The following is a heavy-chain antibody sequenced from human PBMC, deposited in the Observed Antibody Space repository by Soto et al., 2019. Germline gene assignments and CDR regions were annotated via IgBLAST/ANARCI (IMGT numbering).Heavy chain of an antibody. CDR2: IYPGDSNT. Sequence: GESLKISCKGSGYSFTSYWIGWVRQMPGKGLEGMGIIYPGDSNTRYSSSLQGQVTISVDKSISTAYLQWSSLKATDTAMYYCARHAYDFWSGHPNPRYYYGMDVWGQGTTVTVSS. D-gene: IGHD3-3*01. J-gene: IGHJ6*02. CDR3: ARHAYDFWSGHPNPRYYYGMDV. CDR1: GYSFTSYW. V-gene: IGHV5-51*01.